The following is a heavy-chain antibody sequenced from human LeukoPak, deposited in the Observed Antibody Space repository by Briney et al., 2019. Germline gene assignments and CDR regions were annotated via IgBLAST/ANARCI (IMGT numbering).Heavy chain of an antibody. CDR3: ARDWNYYDSSPGY. V-gene: IGHV1-69*04. CDR1: GGTFSGYA. Sequence: ASVQVSCKASGGTFSGYAISWVRQAPGEGLEWMGRIIPILGIANYAQKFQGRVTITADKSTSTAYMELSSLRSEDTAVYYCARDWNYYDSSPGYWGQGTLVTVSS. CDR2: IIPILGIA. J-gene: IGHJ4*02. D-gene: IGHD3-22*01.